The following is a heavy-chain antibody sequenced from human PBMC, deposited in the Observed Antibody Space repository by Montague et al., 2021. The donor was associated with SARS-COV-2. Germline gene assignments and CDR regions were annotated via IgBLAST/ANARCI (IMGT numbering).Heavy chain of an antibody. J-gene: IGHJ5*02. CDR2: ISHDGSNK. Sequence: SLRLSCAASGFTFSPYTIHWVRQAPGKGLEWVALISHDGSNKYYADSVKGRFTISRDNSKNTLYVQMNSLRAEDTAVYYCARERAITMVRGVIRPTKWFDPWGQGTLVTVSS. CDR3: ARERAITMVRGVIRPTKWFDP. V-gene: IGHV3-30*04. CDR1: GFTFSPYT. D-gene: IGHD3-10*01.